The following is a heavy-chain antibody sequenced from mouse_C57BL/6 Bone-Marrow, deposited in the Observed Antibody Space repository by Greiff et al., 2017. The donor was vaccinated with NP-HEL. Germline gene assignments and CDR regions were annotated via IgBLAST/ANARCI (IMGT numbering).Heavy chain of an antibody. CDR3: ARHEEAYYSNYSWFAY. J-gene: IGHJ3*01. CDR2: FYPGSGSI. Sequence: VQLQESGAELVKPGASVKLSCKASGYTFTEYTIHWVKQRSGQGLEWIGWFYPGSGSIKYNEKFKDKATLTADKSSSTVYMELSRLTSEDSAVYFCARHEEAYYSNYSWFAYWGQGTLVTVSA. D-gene: IGHD2-5*01. V-gene: IGHV1-62-2*01. CDR1: GYTFTEYT.